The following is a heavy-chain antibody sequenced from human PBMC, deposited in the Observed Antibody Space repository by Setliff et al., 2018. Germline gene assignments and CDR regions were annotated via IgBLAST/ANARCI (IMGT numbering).Heavy chain of an antibody. J-gene: IGHJ3*02. CDR3: ARSPPNGYNLGPGCFDI. CDR2: IYPGDSDT. Sequence: GESLTISCKGPGYSFTSYWIGWVRQMPGKGLEWMGIIYPGDSDTRYSPSFQGQVTISAGKSISTAYLQWSSLKASDTAVYYCARSPPNGYNLGPGCFDIWGQGTMVTVS. CDR1: GYSFTSYW. D-gene: IGHD5-12*01. V-gene: IGHV5-51*01.